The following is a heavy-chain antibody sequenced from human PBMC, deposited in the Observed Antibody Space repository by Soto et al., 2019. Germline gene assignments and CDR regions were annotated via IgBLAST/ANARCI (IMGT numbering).Heavy chain of an antibody. CDR2: TYYRSQWFA. CDR3: ASDSSGYYYRYFDC. J-gene: IGHJ4*02. D-gene: IGHD3-22*01. V-gene: IGHV6-1*01. CDR1: RDSVSSNSAA. Sequence: PSQTLSLTCALSRDSVSSNSAAWNWIRQSPSRGLEWLVRTYYRSQWFAGSAESVKGRISSTTDTSKNQFSLQLNSMTPEDTAVYYCASDSSGYYYRYFDCWGPGTLVTVSS.